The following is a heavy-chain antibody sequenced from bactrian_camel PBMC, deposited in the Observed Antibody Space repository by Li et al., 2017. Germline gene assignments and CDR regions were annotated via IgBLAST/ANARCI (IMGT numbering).Heavy chain of an antibody. CDR2: LRGDGRR. D-gene: IGHD7*01. Sequence: VQLVESGGGGSVQPGGSLRLSCEVSGKNVSLLCMGWFRQVPGKEREGIIGLRGDGRRTYRDSTKGRFIVSRDNAKNSVYLQMNSLKLEDTAMYYRAARTAWWPALNPDIMNYWGQGTQVTVS. CDR3: AARTAWWPALNPDIMNY. V-gene: IGHV3S53*01. CDR1: GKNVSLLC. J-gene: IGHJ4*01.